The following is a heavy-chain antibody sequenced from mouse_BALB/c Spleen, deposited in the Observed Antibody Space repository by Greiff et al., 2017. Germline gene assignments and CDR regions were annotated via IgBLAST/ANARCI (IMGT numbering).Heavy chain of an antibody. J-gene: IGHJ2*01. CDR1: GFNIKDYY. D-gene: IGHD1-3*01. CDR2: IDPENGDT. Sequence: VQLQQPGAELVRSGASVKLSCTASGFNIKDYYMHWVKQRPEQGLEWIGWIDPENGDTEYAPKFQGKATMTADTSSNTAYLQLSSLTSEDTAVYYCNARKSYYFDYWGQGTTLTVSS. V-gene: IGHV14-4*02. CDR3: NARKSYYFDY.